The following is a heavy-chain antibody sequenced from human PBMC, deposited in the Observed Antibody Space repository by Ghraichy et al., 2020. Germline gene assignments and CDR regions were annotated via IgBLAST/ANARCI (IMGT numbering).Heavy chain of an antibody. V-gene: IGHV4-34*01. D-gene: IGHD5-12*01. CDR2: INHSGST. CDR1: GGSFSGYY. CDR3: ASNSGYDSQLASPHYYYGMDV. J-gene: IGHJ6*02. Sequence: SQTLSLTCAVYGGSFSGYYWSWIRQPPGKGLEWIGEINHSGSTNYNPSLKSRVTISVDTSKNQFSLKLSSVTAADTAVYYCASNSGYDSQLASPHYYYGMDVWGQGTTVTVSS.